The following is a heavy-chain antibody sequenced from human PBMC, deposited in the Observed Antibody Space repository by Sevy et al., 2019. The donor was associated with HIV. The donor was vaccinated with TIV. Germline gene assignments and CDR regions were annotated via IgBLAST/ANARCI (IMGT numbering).Heavy chain of an antibody. CDR3: AESGYCSGGSCPSYYYYGMDV. D-gene: IGHD2-15*01. V-gene: IGHV3-23*01. CDR2: ISGSGGST. CDR1: GFTFSSYA. J-gene: IGHJ6*02. Sequence: GSLRLSCAASGFTFSSYAMSWVRQAPGKGLEWVSAISGSGGSTYYADSVKGRFTISRDNSKNTLYLQMNSLRAEDTAVYYCAESGYCSGGSCPSYYYYGMDVWGQGTTVTVSS.